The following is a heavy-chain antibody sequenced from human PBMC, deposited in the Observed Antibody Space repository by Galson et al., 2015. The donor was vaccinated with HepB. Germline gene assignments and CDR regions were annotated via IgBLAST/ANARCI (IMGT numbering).Heavy chain of an antibody. CDR1: GGTFSSYA. D-gene: IGHD2-15*01. V-gene: IGHV1-69*06. CDR3: ARRLAGDCSGGSCYSDYYYYYGMDV. J-gene: IGHJ6*02. Sequence: SVKVSCKASGGTFSSYAISWVRQAPGQGLEWMGGIIPIFGTANYAQKFQGRVTITADKSTSTAYMELSSLRSEDTAVYYCARRLAGDCSGGSCYSDYYYYYGMDVWGQGTTVTVSS. CDR2: IIPIFGTA.